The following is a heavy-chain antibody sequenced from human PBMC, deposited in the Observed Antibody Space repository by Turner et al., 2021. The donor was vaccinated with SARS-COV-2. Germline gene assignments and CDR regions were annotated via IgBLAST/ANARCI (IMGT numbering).Heavy chain of an antibody. J-gene: IGHJ6*02. CDR3: AGEVGVLTATHYGMDV. D-gene: IGHD1-20*01. Sequence: QLQLQASAPGLVKPSKPPSLTCTASGSSISSSSYYWGWSHQPPGKGLAWIGSSYYCGGSNYNPSFKRRVTISVDTSKNQFSLKQSTATAAETAVYYCAGEVGVLTATHYGMDVWGQGTTVIVSS. CDR2: SYYCGGS. CDR1: GSSISSSSYY. V-gene: IGHV4-39*05.